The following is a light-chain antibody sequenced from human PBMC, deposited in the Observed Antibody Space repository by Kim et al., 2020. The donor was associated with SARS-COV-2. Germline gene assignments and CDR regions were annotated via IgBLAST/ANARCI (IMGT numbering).Light chain of an antibody. V-gene: IGKV3-20*01. CDR2: GAS. CDR3: QQYGSSPWT. J-gene: IGKJ1*01. CDR1: QSVSSSY. Sequence: SPGERATLSCRASQSVSSSYLAWYLQKPGQAPRLLIYGASSRATGIPDGFSGSGSGTDFTLTISRLEPEDFAVYYCQQYGSSPWTFGQGTKVDIK.